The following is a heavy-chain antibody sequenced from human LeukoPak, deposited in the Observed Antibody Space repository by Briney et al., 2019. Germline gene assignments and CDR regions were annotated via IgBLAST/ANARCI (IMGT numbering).Heavy chain of an antibody. CDR2: ISPNSGGT. CDR3: AIQPWGSGNNWYFDL. Sequence: ASVKVSCKASGYTFTAYYIHWVRQAPGQGPEWMGWISPNSGGTDYAQKFKGRVTMTRDTSISTTYVELSSLTSDDTAVYYCAIQPWGSGNNWYFDLRGRGTLVTVSS. J-gene: IGHJ2*01. D-gene: IGHD7-27*01. CDR1: GYTFTAYY. V-gene: IGHV1-2*02.